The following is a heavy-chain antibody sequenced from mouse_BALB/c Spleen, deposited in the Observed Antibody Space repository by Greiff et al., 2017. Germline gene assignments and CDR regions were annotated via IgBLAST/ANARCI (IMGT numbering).Heavy chain of an antibody. J-gene: IGHJ3*01. CDR1: GFTFSSYA. Sequence: EVHLVESGGGLVKPGGSLKLSCAASGFTFSSYAMSWVRQSPEKRLEWVAEISSGGSYTYYPDTVTGRFTISRDNAKNTLYLEMSSLRSEDTAMYDCARGGDYDEAWAWFAYWGQGTLVTVSA. V-gene: IGHV5-9-4*01. CDR3: ARGGDYDEAWAWFAY. D-gene: IGHD2-4*01. CDR2: ISSGGSYT.